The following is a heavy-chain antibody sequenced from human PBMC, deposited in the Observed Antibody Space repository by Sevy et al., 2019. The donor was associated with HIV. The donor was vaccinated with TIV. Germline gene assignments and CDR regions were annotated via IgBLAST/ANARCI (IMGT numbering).Heavy chain of an antibody. CDR2: ISAYNGNT. D-gene: IGHD1-20*01. Sequence: ASVKVSCKASGYTFTSYGISWVRQAPGQGLEWMGWISAYNGNTNYAQKLQGRVTMTSDTSTSTAYMELRSLRSDDTAVYYCARCLTGTTSSWFDPWGQGTLVTVSS. J-gene: IGHJ5*02. CDR3: ARCLTGTTSSWFDP. CDR1: GYTFTSYG. V-gene: IGHV1-18*01.